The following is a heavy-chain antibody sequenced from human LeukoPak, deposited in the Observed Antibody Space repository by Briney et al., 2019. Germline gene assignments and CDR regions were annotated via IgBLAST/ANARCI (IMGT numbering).Heavy chain of an antibody. CDR1: GFTVSSNY. Sequence: TGGSLRLSCAASGFTVSSNYMSWVRQAPGKGLEWVSVIYSGGSTYYADSVKGRFTISRDNSKNTLYLQMNSLRAEDTAVYYCARDRSYGSDKNGPHKVWGQGTTVIVSS. V-gene: IGHV3-66*01. CDR3: ARDRSYGSDKNGPHKV. J-gene: IGHJ6*02. D-gene: IGHD3-10*01. CDR2: IYSGGST.